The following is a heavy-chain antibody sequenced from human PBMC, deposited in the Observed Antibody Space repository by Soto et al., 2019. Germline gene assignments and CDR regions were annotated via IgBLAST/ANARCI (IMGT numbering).Heavy chain of an antibody. Sequence: QITLKESGPTLVKPTQPLTLTCTFSGFSLSTSGVGVGWIRQPPGKALEWLALNYWDDAKRYSLSLKSRLTITQATTNNPVVLTMTTMDPVDRATDYGAHLEGWYALDLWGQGLMVTFSS. CDR2: NYWDDAK. CDR3: AHLEGWYALDL. CDR1: GFSLSTSGVG. D-gene: IGHD1-1*01. J-gene: IGHJ3*01. V-gene: IGHV2-5*02.